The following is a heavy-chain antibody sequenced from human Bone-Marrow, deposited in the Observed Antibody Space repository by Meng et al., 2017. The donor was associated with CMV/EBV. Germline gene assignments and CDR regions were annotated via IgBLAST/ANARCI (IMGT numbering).Heavy chain of an antibody. CDR1: GYTFIIFG. J-gene: IGHJ5*02. CDR3: ARDRGITICGVVIRKLPTWFNP. Sequence: ASAKVFYKASGYTFIIFGISWVRQAPGQGLAWMGWISAYNGNTNYAQKLQGRVTMTTDTSTSTAYMELRSLRSDDTAVYYCARDRGITICGVVIRKLPTWFNPWGQGTLVTVSS. CDR2: ISAYNGNT. D-gene: IGHD3-3*01. V-gene: IGHV1-18*01.